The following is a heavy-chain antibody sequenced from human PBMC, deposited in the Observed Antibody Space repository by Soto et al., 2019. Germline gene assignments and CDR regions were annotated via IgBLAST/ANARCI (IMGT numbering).Heavy chain of an antibody. V-gene: IGHV4-59*01. D-gene: IGHD6-13*01. CDR3: ARDAEAAAGTGYYYGMDV. CDR2: IYYSGST. J-gene: IGHJ6*02. CDR1: GGSISSYY. Sequence: SETLSLTCTVSGGSISSYYWSWIRQPPGKGLEWIGYIYYSGSTNYNPSLKSRVTISVDTSKNQFSLKLSSVTAAGTAVYYCARDAEAAAGTGYYYGMDVWGQGTTVTVSS.